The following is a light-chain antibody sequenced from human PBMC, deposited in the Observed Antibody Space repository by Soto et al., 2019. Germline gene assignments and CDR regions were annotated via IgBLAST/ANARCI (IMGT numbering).Light chain of an antibody. Sequence: DIQMTQSPSTLSASVGDRVTITCRASQSISYWLAWYQQKPGKAPKLLIYAASTLQSGVPSRFSGSGSGTDFTLTISCLQSEDFATYYCQQYYSYPNTFGQGTRLEIK. CDR1: QSISYW. CDR2: AAS. CDR3: QQYYSYPNT. V-gene: IGKV1-5*01. J-gene: IGKJ5*01.